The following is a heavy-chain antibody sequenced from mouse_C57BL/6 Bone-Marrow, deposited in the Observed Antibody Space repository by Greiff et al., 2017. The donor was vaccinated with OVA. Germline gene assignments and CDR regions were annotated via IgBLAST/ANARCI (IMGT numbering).Heavy chain of an antibody. J-gene: IGHJ4*01. D-gene: IGHD2-5*01. CDR3: TRGYSNYYAMDY. CDR1: GYTFTDYG. CDR2: IGPETGGT. Sequence: QVPLKPSGAELVRPGASVTLSCKASGYTFTDYGMPWVKQTTVHGLEWIGAIGPETGGTAYKQKFKGKAILTADKSSSTAYMELRSLTSEDSAVYYCTRGYSNYYAMDYWGQGTSVTVSS. V-gene: IGHV1-15*01.